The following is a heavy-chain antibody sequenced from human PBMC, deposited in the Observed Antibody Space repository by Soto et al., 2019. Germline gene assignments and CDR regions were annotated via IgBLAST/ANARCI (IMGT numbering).Heavy chain of an antibody. D-gene: IGHD1-26*01. CDR2: ISSSSGHI. Sequence: GGSLRLSCAASGFTFSSYSMNWVRQAPGKGLEWVSSISSSSGHIYYADSLKSRFTISRDNAKNSLYLQMNSLRAEDTAVYYCTRHWLATREFDYWGQGTLVTVSS. J-gene: IGHJ4*02. V-gene: IGHV3-21*01. CDR1: GFTFSSYS. CDR3: TRHWLATREFDY.